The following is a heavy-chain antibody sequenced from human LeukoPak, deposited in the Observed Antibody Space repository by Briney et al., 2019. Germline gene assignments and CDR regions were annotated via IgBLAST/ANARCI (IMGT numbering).Heavy chain of an antibody. CDR3: ARTDDYGDFLHY. CDR1: GFTFGSYG. CDR2: IRYDGSNK. Sequence: GGSLRLSCAASGFTFGSYGMHWVRQAPGKGLEWVAFIRYDGSNKYYADSVKGRFTISRDNSKNTLYLQMNSLRAEDTAVYYCARTDDYGDFLHYWGQGTLVTVSS. D-gene: IGHD4-17*01. V-gene: IGHV3-30*02. J-gene: IGHJ4*02.